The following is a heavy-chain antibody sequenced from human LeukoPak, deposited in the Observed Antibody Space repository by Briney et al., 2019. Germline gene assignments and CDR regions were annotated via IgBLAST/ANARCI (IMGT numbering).Heavy chain of an antibody. V-gene: IGHV3-30*18. Sequence: GGSLRLSCAASGFTFSRNGMHWVRQAPGKGLEWVAVISYDGTNKYYADSVKGRFTISRDNSKNTLYLQMNSLRAEDTAVYYCAKQYSGGWYYFDYWGQGTLVTVSS. CDR1: GFTFSRNG. J-gene: IGHJ4*02. CDR2: ISYDGTNK. D-gene: IGHD6-19*01. CDR3: AKQYSGGWYYFDY.